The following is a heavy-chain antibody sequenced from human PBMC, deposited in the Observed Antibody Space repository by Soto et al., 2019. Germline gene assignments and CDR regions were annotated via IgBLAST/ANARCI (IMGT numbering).Heavy chain of an antibody. V-gene: IGHV1-69*01. J-gene: IGHJ5*02. CDR3: ARDTGEYCSGGSCYRGDNWFDP. CDR2: IIPIFGTA. CDR1: GGTFSSYA. D-gene: IGHD2-15*01. Sequence: QVQLVQSGAEVKKPGSSVKVSCKASGGTFSSYAISWVRQAPGQGLEWMGGIIPIFGTANYAQKFQGRVTITADESTSTASMARSSLRSEDTAVYYCARDTGEYCSGGSCYRGDNWFDPWGQGTLVTVSS.